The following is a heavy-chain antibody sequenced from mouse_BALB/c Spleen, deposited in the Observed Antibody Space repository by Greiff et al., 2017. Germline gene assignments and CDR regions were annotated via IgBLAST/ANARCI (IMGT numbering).Heavy chain of an antibody. J-gene: IGHJ2*01. CDR2: ISSGGGST. V-gene: IGHV5-12-1*01. CDR1: GFAFSSYD. Sequence: EVKVVESGGGLVKPGGSLKLSCAASGFAFSSYDMSWVRQTPEKRLEWVAYISSGGGSTYYPDTVKGRFTISRDNAKNTLYLQMSSLKSEDTAMYYCARHSSPYYFDYWGQGTTLTVSS. D-gene: IGHD1-1*01. CDR3: ARHSSPYYFDY.